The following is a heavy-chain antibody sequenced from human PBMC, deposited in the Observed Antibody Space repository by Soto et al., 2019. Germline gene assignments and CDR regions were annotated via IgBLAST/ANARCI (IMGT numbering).Heavy chain of an antibody. D-gene: IGHD3-3*01. V-gene: IGHV3-23*01. CDR2: ITAIGGGA. J-gene: IGHJ6*03. Sequence: GGSLRLSCAASGLTFSTYGMSWVRQAPGKGLEWVSIITAIGGGAYYADSVKGRFTISRDNSKNTLYRQMNSLRGEDTAVYYCAKDGSRARIRFLEAKYMDVWGKGTTVTVSS. CDR1: GLTFSTYG. CDR3: AKDGSRARIRFLEAKYMDV.